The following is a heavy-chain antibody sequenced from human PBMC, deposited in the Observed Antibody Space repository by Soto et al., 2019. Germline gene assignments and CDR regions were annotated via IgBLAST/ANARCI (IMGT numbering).Heavy chain of an antibody. Sequence: ASVKVSCKVSGYTLTELSMHWVRQAPGKGLEWMGGFDPEDGETIYAQKFQGRVTMTEDTSTDTAYMELSSLRSEDTAVYYCATGYSGYDPYYFDCWGQGTLVTVSS. D-gene: IGHD5-12*01. CDR2: FDPEDGET. V-gene: IGHV1-24*01. CDR3: ATGYSGYDPYYFDC. J-gene: IGHJ4*02. CDR1: GYTLTELS.